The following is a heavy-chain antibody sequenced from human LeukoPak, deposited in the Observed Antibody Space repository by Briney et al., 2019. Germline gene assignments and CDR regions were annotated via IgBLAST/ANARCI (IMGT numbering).Heavy chain of an antibody. CDR1: GGSISSGDYY. V-gene: IGHV4-30-4*08. D-gene: IGHD3-3*01. J-gene: IGHJ6*03. CDR3: TSLGSIFGNYYMDV. Sequence: SQTLSLTCTVSGGSISSGDYYWSWIRQPPGKGLEWTGYIYYSGSTYYNPSLKSRVTISVDTSKNQFSLKLSSVTAADTAVYYCTSLGSIFGNYYMDVWGKGTTVTVSS. CDR2: IYYSGST.